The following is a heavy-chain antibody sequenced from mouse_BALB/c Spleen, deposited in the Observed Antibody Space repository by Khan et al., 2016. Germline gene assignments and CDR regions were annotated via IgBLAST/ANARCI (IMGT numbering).Heavy chain of an antibody. J-gene: IGHJ3*01. V-gene: IGHV3-2*02. CDR2: ITYSGSN. CDR3: TMSQFHYASFSY. CDR1: GYSIISDYA. D-gene: IGHD1-1*01. Sequence: EVQLQESGPGLVKPSQSLSLTCTVTGYSIISDYAWNWIRQLPGDKLEWMGYITYSGSNTYNPSLNRRISITRDVSKNHFFLQSSSVTPADTATVYGTMSQFHYASFSYWGQRTLVTVSA.